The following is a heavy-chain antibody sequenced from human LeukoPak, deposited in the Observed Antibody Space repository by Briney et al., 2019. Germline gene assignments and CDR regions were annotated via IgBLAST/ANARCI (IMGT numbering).Heavy chain of an antibody. Sequence: PGGSLRLSCAASGFTFSSYAMSWVRQAPGKGLEWVSAISGSGGSTTYAQKFQGRVTVTRDTSTSTVYMELSSLRSEDTAVYYCATRYSSRENYFDYWGQGTLVTVSS. J-gene: IGHJ4*02. D-gene: IGHD6-13*01. CDR2: ISGSGGST. V-gene: IGHV3-23*01. CDR1: GFTFSSYA. CDR3: ATRYSSRENYFDY.